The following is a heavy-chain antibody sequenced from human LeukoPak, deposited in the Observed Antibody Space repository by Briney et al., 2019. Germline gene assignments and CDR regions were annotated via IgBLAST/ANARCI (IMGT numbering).Heavy chain of an antibody. J-gene: IGHJ4*02. CDR2: IYSGGST. CDR1: GFTVSSNY. CDR3: MGATPYFDY. Sequence: PGGSLRLSWAASGFTVSSNYMSWVRQAPGKGLEWVSVIYSGGSTYYADSVKGRFTISRDNSKNTLYLQMNSLRAEDTAVYYCMGATPYFDYWGQGTLVTVSS. D-gene: IGHD1-26*01. V-gene: IGHV3-66*02.